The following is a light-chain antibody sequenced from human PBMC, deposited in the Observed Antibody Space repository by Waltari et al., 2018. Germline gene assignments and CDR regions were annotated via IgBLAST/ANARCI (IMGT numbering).Light chain of an antibody. CDR3: QHYSNYPET. CDR2: NAS. J-gene: IGKJ1*01. CDR1: QSISSW. Sequence: QTTQPSSLLAASVGNVVTITCRASQSISSWLNWYQQKPGKAPKLLIYNASRLESGVTSRFSGSGSGTELTLTISSLQPDDFATYYCQHYSNYPETFGQGTKVEI. V-gene: IGKV1-5*03.